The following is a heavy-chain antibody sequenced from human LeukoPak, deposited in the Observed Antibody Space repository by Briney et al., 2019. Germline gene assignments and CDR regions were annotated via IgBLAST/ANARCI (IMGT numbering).Heavy chain of an antibody. CDR2: INHSGST. J-gene: IGHJ6*02. V-gene: IGHV4-34*01. D-gene: IGHD4-11*01. CDR3: ARHDVTTVTTSGMDV. Sequence: SETLSLTCAVYGGSFSGYYWSWIRQPPGKGLEWIGEINHSGSTNYNPSLKSRVTISVDTSKNQFSLKLSSVTAADTAVYYCARHDVTTVTTSGMDVWGQGTTVTVSS. CDR1: GGSFSGYY.